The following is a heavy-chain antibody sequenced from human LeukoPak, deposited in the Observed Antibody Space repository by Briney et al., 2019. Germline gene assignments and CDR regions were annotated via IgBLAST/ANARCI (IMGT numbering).Heavy chain of an antibody. Sequence: PGGSLRLSCAASGFTFSGSAMHWVRQAPGKGLEWVAFILNDGSNKKYVDSVKGRFTISRDNSKNTLYLQMNSLRAEDTGLYYCAKEMGYASFDYWGQGTLVTVSS. CDR2: ILNDGSNK. CDR3: AKEMGYASFDY. V-gene: IGHV3-30*02. D-gene: IGHD5-18*01. CDR1: GFTFSGSA. J-gene: IGHJ4*02.